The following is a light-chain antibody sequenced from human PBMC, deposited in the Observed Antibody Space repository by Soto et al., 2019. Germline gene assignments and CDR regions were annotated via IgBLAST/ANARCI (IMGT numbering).Light chain of an antibody. J-gene: IGKJ1*01. V-gene: IGKV3-20*01. Sequence: EIVLTQSPGTLALSPGDRATLSCRASQSDSSGYLAWYQQKPGQXPRLLIYGASSRATGIPDRFSGSGSGTDFTITISRLEPEDFEVYYCQQYGSSPVTFGQGTKVDIK. CDR1: QSDSSGY. CDR3: QQYGSSPVT. CDR2: GAS.